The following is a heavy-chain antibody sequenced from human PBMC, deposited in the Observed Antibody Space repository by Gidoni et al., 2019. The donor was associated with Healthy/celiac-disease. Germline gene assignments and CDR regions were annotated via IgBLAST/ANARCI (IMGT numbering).Heavy chain of an antibody. CDR3: ARDAATVTTKTREYYYYVMDV. J-gene: IGHJ6*02. Sequence: VRQAPGKGLEWVAVIAYDGSNKYYADSVKGRFTISRDNSKNTLYLQMNSLRAEDTAVYYCARDAATVTTKTREYYYYVMDVWGQGNTVTVSS. CDR2: IAYDGSNK. D-gene: IGHD4-4*01. V-gene: IGHV3-30-3*01.